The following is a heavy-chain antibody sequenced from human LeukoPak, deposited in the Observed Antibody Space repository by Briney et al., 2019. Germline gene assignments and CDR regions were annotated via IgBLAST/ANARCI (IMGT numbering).Heavy chain of an antibody. V-gene: IGHV3-23*01. J-gene: IGHJ4*02. D-gene: IGHD6-13*01. CDR3: AKEMEAAGSTRGSFDF. CDR1: GFTFSNYA. CDR2: IVGSGSST. Sequence: GGSLRLSCAASGFTFSNYAMSWVRQAPGKGLEWVSAIVGSGSSTYYADSVKGRFTISRDNSKNTLFLQMDSLRAEDTAVYYCAKEMEAAGSTRGSFDFWGQGTLVTVPS.